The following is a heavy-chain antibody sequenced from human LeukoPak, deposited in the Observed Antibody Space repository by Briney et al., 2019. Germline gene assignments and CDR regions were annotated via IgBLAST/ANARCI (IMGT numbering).Heavy chain of an antibody. V-gene: IGHV3-21*01. CDR1: GFTFSSYS. Sequence: GGPLRLSCAASGFTFSSYSMNWVRQAPGKGLEWVSSISSSSSYIYYADSVKGRFTISRDNAKNSLYLQMNSLRAEDTAVYYCARGPLAAAGQYNWFDPWGQGTLVTVSS. CDR2: ISSSSSYI. J-gene: IGHJ5*02. CDR3: ARGPLAAAGQYNWFDP. D-gene: IGHD6-13*01.